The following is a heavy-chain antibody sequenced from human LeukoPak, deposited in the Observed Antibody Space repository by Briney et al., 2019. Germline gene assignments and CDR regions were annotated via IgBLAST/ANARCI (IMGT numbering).Heavy chain of an antibody. CDR2: ISAHNGNT. J-gene: IGHJ4*02. Sequence: ASVKVSCKASGYTFTSFYIHWVRQAPGQGLEWMGWISAHNGNTKYAQKLQGRATMTTDTSTSTAYMELRNLRSDDTAVYYCARGYYCSGGSCYSGCFDNWGQGTLVTVSS. V-gene: IGHV1-18*04. D-gene: IGHD2-15*01. CDR1: GYTFTSFY. CDR3: ARGYYCSGGSCYSGCFDN.